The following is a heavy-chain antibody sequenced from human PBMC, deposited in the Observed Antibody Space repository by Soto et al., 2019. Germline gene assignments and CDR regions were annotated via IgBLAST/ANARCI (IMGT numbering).Heavy chain of an antibody. V-gene: IGHV4-31*03. CDR1: GGSISSGGYY. D-gene: IGHD4-17*01. CDR2: IYYSGST. CDR3: ARGAYGGNSQYSFAY. J-gene: IGHJ4*02. Sequence: QVQLQESGPGLVKPSQTLSLTCTVSGGSISSGGYYWSWIRQHPGKGLEWIGYIYYSGSTYYNPSLKSRVTLAVDTSKNQFSLKLRSVTAADTAVYYCARGAYGGNSQYSFAYWGQGTLVTVSS.